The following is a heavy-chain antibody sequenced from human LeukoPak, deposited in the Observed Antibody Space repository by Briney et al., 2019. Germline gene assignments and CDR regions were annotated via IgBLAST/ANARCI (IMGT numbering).Heavy chain of an antibody. CDR2: ISSKGYGGTI. CDR1: GFTFGDYA. CDR3: IRGRVHLDY. J-gene: IGHJ4*02. V-gene: IGHV3-49*04. Sequence: GGSLRLSCTASGFTFGDYAMNWVRQAPGKGLERVGYISSKGYGGTIEYAATVKGSFTNSSDNYKRSAYLQMNSLKTEDTAVYYCIRGRVHLDYWGQGTLVTVSS.